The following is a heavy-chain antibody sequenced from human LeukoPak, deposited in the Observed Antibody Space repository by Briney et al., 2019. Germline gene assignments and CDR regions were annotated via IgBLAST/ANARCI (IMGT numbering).Heavy chain of an antibody. D-gene: IGHD2-2*01. CDR3: ARRATSGNYQMLHFDS. Sequence: GGSLRLSCAASGFTFSSYAMSWVRQAPGKGLEWVSAISGSGGSTYYADSVKGRFTISRDNSKNTLYLQMNSLRAEDTAVYYCARRATSGNYQMLHFDSWGQGILVTVSS. V-gene: IGHV3-23*01. CDR2: ISGSGGST. J-gene: IGHJ4*01. CDR1: GFTFSSYA.